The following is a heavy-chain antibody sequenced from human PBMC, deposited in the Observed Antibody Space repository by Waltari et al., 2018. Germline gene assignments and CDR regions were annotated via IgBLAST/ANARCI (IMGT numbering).Heavy chain of an antibody. CDR2: INPNSGGT. D-gene: IGHD3-22*01. CDR1: GYAFTGSY. V-gene: IGHV1-2*04. J-gene: IGHJ4*02. CDR3: ARDRGYFYESSGYYSLND. Sequence: QVQLVQSGAELTEPGASVQVSCKAAGYAFTGSYSHRVRQAPGLGLEWMGWINPNSGGTNYAQKFEGWVTMTRDTSINTAYMELTRLTSDDTAVYYCARDRGYFYESSGYYSLNDWGQGTLVTVSS.